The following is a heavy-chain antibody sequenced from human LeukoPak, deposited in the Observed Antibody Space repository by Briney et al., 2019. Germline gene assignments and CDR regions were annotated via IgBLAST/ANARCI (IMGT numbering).Heavy chain of an antibody. CDR3: ARVGLERLGFDY. Sequence: GGSLRLSCAASGFTFSSCWMSWVRQAPGKGLEWVANIKQDGSEKYYVDSVKGRFTISRDNAKNSLYLQMNSLRAEDTAVYYCARVGLERLGFDYWGQGTLVTVSS. D-gene: IGHD1-1*01. CDR2: IKQDGSEK. J-gene: IGHJ4*02. V-gene: IGHV3-7*01. CDR1: GFTFSSCW.